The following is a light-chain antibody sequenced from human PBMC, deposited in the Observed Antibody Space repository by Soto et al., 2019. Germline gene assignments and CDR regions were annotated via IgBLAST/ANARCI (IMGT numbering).Light chain of an antibody. CDR2: DAS. CDR3: QPYGASSWA. V-gene: IGKV3-20*01. CDR1: QVISTNY. Sequence: EVGWTRSPGTLSLSPGERATLSCRASQVISTNYLAWYQQQKPGQAPRLLIYDASKRATGVPDRFSGSGSGTDFTLAISGLEPEDFAVYYCQPYGASSWAFGQGTKVDIK. J-gene: IGKJ1*01.